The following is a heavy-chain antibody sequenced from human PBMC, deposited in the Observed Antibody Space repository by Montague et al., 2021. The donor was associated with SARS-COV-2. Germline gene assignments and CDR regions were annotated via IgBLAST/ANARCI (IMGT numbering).Heavy chain of an antibody. CDR2: IYYSGST. Sequence: SETLSLTCTVSGGSISSSSYYWGWIRQPPGKGLEWIGSIYYSGSTYYNASHKSRVTISVDTSKNQFSLRLSSVTAADTAVYYCARGRVDTTMILVVFTGAAHYFDSWGQETLVSVSS. D-gene: IGHD3-22*01. CDR1: GGSISSSSYY. J-gene: IGHJ4*02. CDR3: ARGRVDTTMILVVFTGAAHYFDS. V-gene: IGHV4-39*01.